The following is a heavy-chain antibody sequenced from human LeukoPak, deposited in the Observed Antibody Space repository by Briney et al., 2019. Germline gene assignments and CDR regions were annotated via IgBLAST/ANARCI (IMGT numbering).Heavy chain of an antibody. J-gene: IGHJ4*02. CDR2: IRYDGSNK. CDR1: GFTFSSYG. CDR3: AKNSFYYDSGSYFFDY. D-gene: IGHD3-10*01. Sequence: GGSLRLSCAASGFTFSSYGMHWVRQAPGKGLEWVAFIRYDGSNKYYADSVKGRFTISRDNSKNTLYLQMNSLRAEDTAVYYCAKNSFYYDSGSYFFDYWGQGTLVTVSS. V-gene: IGHV3-30*02.